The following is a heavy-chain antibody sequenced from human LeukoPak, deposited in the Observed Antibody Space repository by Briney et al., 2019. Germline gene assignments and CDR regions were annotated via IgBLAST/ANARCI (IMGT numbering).Heavy chain of an antibody. D-gene: IGHD5-18*01. CDR2: INHSGST. V-gene: IGHV4-34*01. Sequence: SETLSLTCAVYGGSFSGYYWSWIRQPPGKGLEWIGEINHSGSTNYNPSLKSRVTISVDTSKNQFSLKLSSVTAADTAVYYCARLQFLVDTAKDHDAFDIWGQGTMVTVSS. J-gene: IGHJ3*02. CDR3: ARLQFLVDTAKDHDAFDI. CDR1: GGSFSGYY.